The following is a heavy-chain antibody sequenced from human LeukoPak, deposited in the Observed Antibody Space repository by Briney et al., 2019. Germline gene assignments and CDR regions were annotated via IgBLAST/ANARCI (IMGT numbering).Heavy chain of an antibody. CDR1: GFTFSSYA. CDR2: ISFDGSNK. J-gene: IGHJ4*02. CDR3: ARVGYYDRPWVDY. D-gene: IGHD3-22*01. Sequence: GRSLRLSCAASGFTFSSYAMHWVRKAPGKGLEWVAVISFDGSNKYYADSVKGRFTISRDNSKNTLYLQMNSLRAEDTAVYYCARVGYYDRPWVDYWGQGTLVTVSS. V-gene: IGHV3-30-3*01.